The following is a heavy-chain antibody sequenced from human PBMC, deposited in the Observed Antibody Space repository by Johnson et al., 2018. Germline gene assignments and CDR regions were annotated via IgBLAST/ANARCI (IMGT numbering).Heavy chain of an antibody. CDR1: GFTVSSYA. CDR3: ETSSLTIAAAGRVDAFDI. J-gene: IGHJ3*02. Sequence: VQLGESGGGLVQPGGTLRLSCAASGFTVSSYAMSWVRQAPGKGLEWVSAISGSGGSTYYAASVEGRFTISRDTSKTTVYLQMNNLRAEDTAMYYCETSSLTIAAAGRVDAFDIWGQGTMVIVSP. D-gene: IGHD6-13*01. V-gene: IGHV3-23*04. CDR2: ISGSGGST.